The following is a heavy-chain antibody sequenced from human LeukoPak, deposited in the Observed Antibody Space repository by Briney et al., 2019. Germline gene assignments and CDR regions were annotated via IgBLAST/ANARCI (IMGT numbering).Heavy chain of an antibody. V-gene: IGHV3-48*01. CDR1: GFTFSGYS. CDR2: ISSSSSTI. J-gene: IGHJ4*02. D-gene: IGHD6-13*01. Sequence: GGSLRLSCAASGFTFSGYSMNWVRQAPGKGLEWVSYISSSSSTIYYADSVKGRFTISRDNAKNSLYLQMNSLRAGDTAVYYCARAGWSSRGYWGQGTLVTVSS. CDR3: ARAGWSSRGY.